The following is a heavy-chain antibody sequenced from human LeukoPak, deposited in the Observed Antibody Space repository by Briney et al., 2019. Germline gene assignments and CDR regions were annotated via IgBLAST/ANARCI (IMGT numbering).Heavy chain of an antibody. CDR3: ARTTQGYCRGTTCYYYYYYMNV. V-gene: IGHV4-4*07. Sequence: SDTLSLTCTVSGGSISSYYWSWIRQPAGKGLEWIGRIYTSGSTNYNPSLKSRVTISVDTSKNEFSLKLSSVTAADTAVYYCARTTQGYCRGTTCYYYYYYMNVWGKGTTVTVSS. J-gene: IGHJ6*03. CDR2: IYTSGST. CDR1: GGSISSYY. D-gene: IGHD2-2*01.